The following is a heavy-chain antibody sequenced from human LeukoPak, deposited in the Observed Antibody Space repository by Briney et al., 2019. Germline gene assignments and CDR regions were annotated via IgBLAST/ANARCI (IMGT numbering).Heavy chain of an antibody. Sequence: PGGSLRLSCAASGFTFSGYWMHWVRQAPGKGLEWVATITQDGSETFYVDSVKGRFTISRDNAKNSLYLQMKSLRVEDTAVYYCARLFSRYFFDQWGQGTLVTVSS. CDR2: ITQDGSET. J-gene: IGHJ4*02. CDR1: GFTFSGYW. D-gene: IGHD3-9*01. CDR3: ARLFSRYFFDQ. V-gene: IGHV3-7*02.